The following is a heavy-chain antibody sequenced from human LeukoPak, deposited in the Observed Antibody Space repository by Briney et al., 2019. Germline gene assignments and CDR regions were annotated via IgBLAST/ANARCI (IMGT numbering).Heavy chain of an antibody. D-gene: IGHD2/OR15-2a*01. Sequence: WGSLRLSCAASGFTFSNYWMHWVRQAPGKGLVWVSRIDSAGSSTSYADSVKGRFTISRDNAKNTLYLQMNSLRAEDTAVYYCASLFSFPDWGQGTLVTVSS. CDR2: IDSAGSST. CDR1: GFTFSNYW. J-gene: IGHJ4*02. V-gene: IGHV3-74*01. CDR3: ASLFSFPD.